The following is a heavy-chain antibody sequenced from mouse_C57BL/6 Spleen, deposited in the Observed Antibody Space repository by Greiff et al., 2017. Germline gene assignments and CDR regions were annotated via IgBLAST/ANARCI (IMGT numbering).Heavy chain of an antibody. Sequence: QVQLKQSGPGLVQPSQSLSITCTVSGFSLTSYGVHWVRQSPGKGLEWLGVIWSGGGTDYNAAFISRLSISKDNSKSQVFFKMNSLQADDTAIYYCASGYDGAWFAYWGQGTLVTVSA. J-gene: IGHJ3*01. V-gene: IGHV2-2*01. CDR1: GFSLTSYG. D-gene: IGHD2-2*01. CDR2: IWSGGGT. CDR3: ASGYDGAWFAY.